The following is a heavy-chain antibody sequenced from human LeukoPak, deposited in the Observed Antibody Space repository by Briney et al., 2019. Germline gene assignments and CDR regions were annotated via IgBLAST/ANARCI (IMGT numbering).Heavy chain of an antibody. D-gene: IGHD3-10*01. CDR2: ISSSSYI. V-gene: IGHV3-21*01. Sequence: GGSLRLSCAASGFTFSSYSMNWVRQAPGKGLEWVSSISSSSYIYYADSVKGRFTISRDNVKNSLYLQMNSLRAEDTAVYYCARDRLLYGMDVWGQGTTVTVSS. CDR3: ARDRLLYGMDV. CDR1: GFTFSSYS. J-gene: IGHJ6*02.